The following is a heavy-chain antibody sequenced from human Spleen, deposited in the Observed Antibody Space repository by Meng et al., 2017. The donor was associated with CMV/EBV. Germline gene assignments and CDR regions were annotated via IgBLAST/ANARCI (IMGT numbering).Heavy chain of an antibody. Sequence: GSLRLSCAASGITFSTHGMNWARQAPGKGREWISFIIISGFTIYYAESMKDRFTISRDNPKNSLFLQMNSLRAEDTAVYYCARESMAREVLLGGIYRWGPGTLVTVSS. CDR1: GITFSTHG. CDR2: IIISGFTI. D-gene: IGHD3-10*01. J-gene: IGHJ5*02. V-gene: IGHV3-48*03. CDR3: ARESMAREVLLGGIYR.